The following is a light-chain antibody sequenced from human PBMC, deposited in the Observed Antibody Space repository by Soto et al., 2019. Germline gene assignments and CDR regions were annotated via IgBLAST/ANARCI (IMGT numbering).Light chain of an antibody. CDR1: QSIRNY. CDR2: AAS. J-gene: IGKJ3*01. CDR3: HQSAFLPRT. Sequence: SQIIEARSIMYASVGDRVTITCRASQSIRNYLSWFQQKPGKAPKLLIYAASSLQSGVPSRFSGSGSGTEFTLTISTLQPEDLPIYHSHQSAFLPRTFSPGTVVDIK. V-gene: IGKV1-39*01.